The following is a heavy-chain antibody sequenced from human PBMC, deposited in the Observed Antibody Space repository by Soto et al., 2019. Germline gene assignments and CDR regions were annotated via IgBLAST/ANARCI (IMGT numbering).Heavy chain of an antibody. CDR2: VKVGNGNT. V-gene: IGHV1-3*01. D-gene: IGHD3-16*01. CDR1: GYTFTDYA. CDR3: AREGAHYAPLDH. J-gene: IGHJ4*02. Sequence: QVQLVQSGAEAKKPGASVKVSCKASGYTFTDYAIHWGRQAPGQGREWMGWVKVGNGNTGYSRKFQGRVTNARDMSASTAYIEVTSLPSDDTAIYYCAREGAHYAPLDHWGQGTLVTVSS.